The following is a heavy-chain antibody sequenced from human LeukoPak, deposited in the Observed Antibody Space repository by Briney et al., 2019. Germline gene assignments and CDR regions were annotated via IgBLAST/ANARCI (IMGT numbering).Heavy chain of an antibody. J-gene: IGHJ4*02. CDR1: GGSITTYY. Sequence: SETLSLTCTVSGGSITTYYGSWIRQPAGKGLEWIGRSYISGSTNYNPSLRSRVTMSVDTSKNQFSLKLRSVTAADAAVYYCARDCSGGSCYSGVVGYWGQGTLVTVSS. D-gene: IGHD2-15*01. CDR2: SYISGST. V-gene: IGHV4-4*07. CDR3: ARDCSGGSCYSGVVGY.